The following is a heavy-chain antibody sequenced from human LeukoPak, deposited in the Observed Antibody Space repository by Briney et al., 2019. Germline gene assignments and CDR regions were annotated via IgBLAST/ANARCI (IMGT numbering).Heavy chain of an antibody. CDR2: INHSGST. D-gene: IGHD3-16*02. J-gene: IGHJ4*02. V-gene: IGHV4-34*01. CDR3: ARGASSHDYVWGSYRPFGY. Sequence: PSETLSLTCAVYGGSFSGYYWSWIRQPPGKGLEWIGEINHSGSTNYNPSLKSRVTISVDTSKNQFSLKLSSVTAADTAVYYCARGASSHDYVWGSYRPFGYWGQGTLVTVSS. CDR1: GGSFSGYY.